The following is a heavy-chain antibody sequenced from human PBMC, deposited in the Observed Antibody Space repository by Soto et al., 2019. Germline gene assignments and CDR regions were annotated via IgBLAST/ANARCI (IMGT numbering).Heavy chain of an antibody. Sequence: QVQLQQWGAGLLKPSEPLSLTCAVYGGFVTSGGYYWSWIRQPPGKGLGWIGEMRHSGGSHFNPSRKSRGTISVDTPNNQLTLKTSSVTAADTALYYCARAERGTATTVVDAFDIWGPGTMVTVSS. CDR1: GGFVTSGGYY. V-gene: IGHV4-34*01. D-gene: IGHD2-21*02. CDR2: MRHSGGS. CDR3: ARAERGTATTVVDAFDI. J-gene: IGHJ3*02.